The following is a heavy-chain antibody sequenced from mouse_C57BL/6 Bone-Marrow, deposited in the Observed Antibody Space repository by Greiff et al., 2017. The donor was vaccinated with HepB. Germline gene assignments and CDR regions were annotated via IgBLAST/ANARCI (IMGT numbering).Heavy chain of an antibody. CDR1: GFTFSSYG. J-gene: IGHJ4*01. D-gene: IGHD2-4*01. CDR2: ISSGGSYT. Sequence: EVHLVESGGDLVKPGGSLKLSCAASGFTFSSYGMSWVRQTPDKRLEWVATISSGGSYTYYPDSVKGRFTISRDNAKNTLYLQMSSLKSEDTAMYYCARRGITPYYYAMDYWGQGTSVTVSS. V-gene: IGHV5-6*01. CDR3: ARRGITPYYYAMDY.